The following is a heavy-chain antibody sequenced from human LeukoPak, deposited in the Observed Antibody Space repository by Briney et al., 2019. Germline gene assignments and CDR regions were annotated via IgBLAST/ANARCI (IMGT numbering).Heavy chain of an antibody. J-gene: IGHJ5*02. Sequence: PGGSLRLPCAASGFTFSSYGMHWVRQAPGKGLEWVAFIRYDGSNKYYADSVKGRFTISRGNSKNTLYLQMNSLRAEDTAVYYCARDWSLYYYGSGLSNWFDPWGQGTLVTVSS. V-gene: IGHV3-30*02. CDR3: ARDWSLYYYGSGLSNWFDP. CDR1: GFTFSSYG. D-gene: IGHD3-10*01. CDR2: IRYDGSNK.